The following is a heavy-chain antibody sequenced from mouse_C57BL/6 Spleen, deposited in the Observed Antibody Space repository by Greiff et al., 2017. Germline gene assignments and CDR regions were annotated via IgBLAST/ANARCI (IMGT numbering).Heavy chain of an antibody. V-gene: IGHV1-42*01. CDR2: INPSTGGT. J-gene: IGHJ3*01. CDR3: ARSSYYYGSSFAWFAY. CDR1: GYSFTGYY. Sequence: EVQLQQSGPELVKPGASVKISCKASGYSFTGYYMNWVKQSPEKSLEWIGEINPSTGGTTYNQKFKAKATLTVDKSSSTAYMQLKSLTSEDSAVYYCARSSYYYGSSFAWFAYWGQGTLVTVSA. D-gene: IGHD1-1*01.